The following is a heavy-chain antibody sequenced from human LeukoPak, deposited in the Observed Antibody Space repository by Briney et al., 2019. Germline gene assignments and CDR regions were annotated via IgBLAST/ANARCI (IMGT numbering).Heavy chain of an antibody. J-gene: IGHJ4*02. CDR2: ISSSSSSI. CDR1: GFTFSSYE. Sequence: QTGGSLRLSCAASGFTFSSYEMNWVRQAPGKGLEWVSYISSSSSSIYYADSVKGRFTISRDNAKNALYLQMNSLSAEDTAVYYCARDRDALVREPRYFDYWGQGTLVTVSS. D-gene: IGHD3-10*01. V-gene: IGHV3-48*03. CDR3: ARDRDALVREPRYFDY.